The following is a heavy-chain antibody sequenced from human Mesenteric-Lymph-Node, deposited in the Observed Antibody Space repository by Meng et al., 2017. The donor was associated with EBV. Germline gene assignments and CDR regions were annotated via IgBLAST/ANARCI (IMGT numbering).Heavy chain of an antibody. CDR2: INTGNGNA. D-gene: IGHD5-12*01. V-gene: IGHV1-3*04. CDR3: TRLVATIFDY. CDR1: GYTFTSYP. Sequence: QVRLVQSGDEVKKPGASVKVACTASGYTFTSYPLHWVRQAPGEGPEGMGWINTGNGNAKYSQKFQGRLTITGDTSATTMYMELSSLRSEDTAVYYCTRLVATIFDYWGQGALVTASS. J-gene: IGHJ4*02.